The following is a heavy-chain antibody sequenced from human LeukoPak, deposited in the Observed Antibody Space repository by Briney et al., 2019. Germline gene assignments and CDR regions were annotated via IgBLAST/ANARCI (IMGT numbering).Heavy chain of an antibody. Sequence: SETLSLTCTVSGDSISSYYWSWIRQPAGRGLEWIGRIYISGSTNYNPSLKSRVTMSVDTSKNQFSLKLSTVTAADTAVYYCARDRCRSTSCYGRYAFDIWGQGTMVTVSS. J-gene: IGHJ3*02. CDR3: ARDRCRSTSCYGRYAFDI. V-gene: IGHV4-4*07. D-gene: IGHD2-2*01. CDR2: IYISGST. CDR1: GDSISSYY.